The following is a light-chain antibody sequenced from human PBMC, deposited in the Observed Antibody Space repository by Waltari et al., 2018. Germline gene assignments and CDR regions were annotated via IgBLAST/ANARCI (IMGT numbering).Light chain of an antibody. Sequence: DIQMTQSPSAGSASVGDRVTITWRASQGIINYLAWFQQKPGKAPKRLIFGESSLQSGVPSRSSGSGSATEFTFTITNLQPEDFGTYYCLQDRSDPGTFGQGTRVDI. J-gene: IGKJ1*01. CDR3: LQDRSDPGT. V-gene: IGKV1-17*03. CDR2: GES. CDR1: QGIINY.